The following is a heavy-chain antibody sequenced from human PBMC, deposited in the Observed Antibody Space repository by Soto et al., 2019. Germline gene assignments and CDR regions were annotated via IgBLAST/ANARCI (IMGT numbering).Heavy chain of an antibody. CDR2: IIPIFGTA. D-gene: IGHD3-16*01. CDR3: ASAPTGGDWLDP. Sequence: ASVKVSCKASGGTFSSYAISWVRQAPGQGLEWMGGIIPIFGTANYAQKFQGRVTITADESTSTAYMELSSLRSEDTAVYYCASAPTGGDWLDPWGQGTMVTVYS. V-gene: IGHV1-69*13. J-gene: IGHJ5*02. CDR1: GGTFSSYA.